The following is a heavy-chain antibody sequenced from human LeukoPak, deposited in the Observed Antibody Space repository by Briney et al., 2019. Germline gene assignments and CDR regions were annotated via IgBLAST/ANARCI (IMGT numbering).Heavy chain of an antibody. V-gene: IGHV1-69*04. Sequence: SVKVSCKASGGTFSSYGISWVRHAPGQGLEWMGRIIPILGIANCAQKFQGIVTITADKSTSTAYMELSSLRSEDTAVYYCARAGGVGYSRASAWFDPWGQGTLVTVSS. J-gene: IGHJ5*02. CDR3: ARAGGVGYSRASAWFDP. CDR1: GGTFSSYG. D-gene: IGHD4-11*01. CDR2: IIPILGIA.